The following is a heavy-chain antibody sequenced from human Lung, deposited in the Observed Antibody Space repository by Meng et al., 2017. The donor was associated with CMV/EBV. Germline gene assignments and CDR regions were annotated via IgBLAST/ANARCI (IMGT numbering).Heavy chain of an antibody. CDR2: IYHSGGT. J-gene: IGHJ4*02. D-gene: IGHD6-19*01. V-gene: IGHV4-4*02. CDR3: ARDPYATGWTG. Sequence: QLQEAGQGLVKPSGTTSLTWAGSGGSIRISTWWRWVRQPPGKGLEWIGEIYHSGGTNYNPSLRGRVTISLDKSKNQFSLTLRSVTAADTAAYYCARDPYATGWTGWGQGTLVTVSS. CDR1: GGSIRISTW.